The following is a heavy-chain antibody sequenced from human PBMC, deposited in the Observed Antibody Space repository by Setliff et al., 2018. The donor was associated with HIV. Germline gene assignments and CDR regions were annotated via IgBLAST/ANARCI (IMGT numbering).Heavy chain of an antibody. CDR2: IIPMYGVT. D-gene: IGHD5-12*01. CDR3: ARDGGLPPDYYYYYGMDV. V-gene: IGHV1-69*05. J-gene: IGHJ6*02. Sequence: SVKVSCKASGGTFSSYVISWVRQAPGQGPEWMGGIIPMYGVTNYAQKFQGRVTITTDESTSTAYMELSSLRSEDTAVYYCARDGGLPPDYYYYYGMDVWGQGTTVTVSS. CDR1: GGTFSSYV.